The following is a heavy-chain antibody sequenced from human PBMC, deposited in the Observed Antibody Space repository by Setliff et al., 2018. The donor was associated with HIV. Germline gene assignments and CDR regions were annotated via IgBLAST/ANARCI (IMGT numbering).Heavy chain of an antibody. CDR3: ARGMDYYDTSGYYQYYFDY. D-gene: IGHD3-22*01. J-gene: IGHJ4*02. Sequence: SETLSLTCAVYGGSFSDYYWSWIRQPPGKGLEWIGYIYYSGSTNYNPSLKSRVTISLDTSKNHFSLKLRSVTAADTAVYYCARGMDYYDTSGYYQYYFDYWGQGTLVTVSS. CDR2: IYYSGST. CDR1: GGSFSDYY. V-gene: IGHV4-59*01.